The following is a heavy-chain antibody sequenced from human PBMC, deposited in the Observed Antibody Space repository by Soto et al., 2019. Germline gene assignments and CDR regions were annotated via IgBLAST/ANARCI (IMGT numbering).Heavy chain of an antibody. Sequence: SETLSLTCTVSGGSISSGEYYWTWIRQPPGKGLEWIGYISYSGSTNYSPSLKSRVTISVDTSKNQFSLKLSSVTAADTAVYYCARESSGSYYFHGRFDPWGQGTQVTVSS. V-gene: IGHV4-61*08. D-gene: IGHD3-10*01. J-gene: IGHJ5*02. CDR3: ARESSGSYYFHGRFDP. CDR1: GGSISSGEYY. CDR2: ISYSGST.